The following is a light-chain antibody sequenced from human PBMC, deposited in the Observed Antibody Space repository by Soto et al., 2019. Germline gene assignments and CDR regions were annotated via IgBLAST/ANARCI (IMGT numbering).Light chain of an antibody. Sequence: DIQMPQSPSTLSSSVGDRVTITCRASESISRCLAWYQQNPGKAPQLLSYEASDLDSGVPSRVSGRGSGTGFHLTVRSLQPDEFPTYYCQQYNRYSGRLGQGPK. CDR2: EAS. CDR3: QQYNRYSGR. CDR1: ESISRC. V-gene: IGKV1-5*01. J-gene: IGKJ2*01.